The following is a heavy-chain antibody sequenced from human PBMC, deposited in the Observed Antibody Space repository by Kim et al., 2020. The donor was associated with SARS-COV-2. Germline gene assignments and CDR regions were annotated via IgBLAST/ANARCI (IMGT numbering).Heavy chain of an antibody. V-gene: IGHV3-30*18. D-gene: IGHD6-13*01. CDR1: GFTFNTYG. Sequence: GGSLRLSCAASGFTFNTYGMHWVRQAPGKGPEWVAVISYDGLTTHYADSVKGRFTVFRDDSKNTLYLQMNSLRPDDTAIYYCVKEGATYSSSTYDYWGRGTRVTVSS. J-gene: IGHJ4*02. CDR2: ISYDGLTT. CDR3: VKEGATYSSSTYDY.